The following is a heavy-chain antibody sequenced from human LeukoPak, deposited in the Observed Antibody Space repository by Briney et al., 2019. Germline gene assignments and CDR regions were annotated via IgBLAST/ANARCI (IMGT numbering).Heavy chain of an antibody. CDR3: ARAEGSYGSGSYYRFDP. CDR2: ISAYNGNT. J-gene: IGHJ5*02. Sequence: ASVKVSCKASGYTFTSYGINWVRQAPGQGLEWMGWISAYNGNTNYAQKLQGRVTMTTDTSTSTVYMELSSLRSEDTAVYYCARAEGSYGSGSYYRFDPWGQGTLVTVSS. CDR1: GYTFTSYG. V-gene: IGHV1-18*01. D-gene: IGHD3-10*01.